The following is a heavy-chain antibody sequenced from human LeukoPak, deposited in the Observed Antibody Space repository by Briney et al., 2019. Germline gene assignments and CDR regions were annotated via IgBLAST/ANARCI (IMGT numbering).Heavy chain of an antibody. D-gene: IGHD1-26*01. CDR3: ARRDSGSYFSAVYFDH. Sequence: SETLSLTCTVSGDSISTYYWSWIRQPPGKGLEWIGYTYDMGSTIYNPSLESRVTISADTSKNQFSLKLRSVTAADTAVYYCARRDSGSYFSAVYFDHWGQGILVTVSS. V-gene: IGHV4-59*08. J-gene: IGHJ4*02. CDR1: GDSISTYY. CDR2: TYDMGST.